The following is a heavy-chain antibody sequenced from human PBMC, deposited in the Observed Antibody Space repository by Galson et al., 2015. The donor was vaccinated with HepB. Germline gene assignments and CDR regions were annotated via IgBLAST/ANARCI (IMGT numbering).Heavy chain of an antibody. CDR3: VRAGDSSGWDFEY. J-gene: IGHJ4*02. Sequence: SLRLSCAASEFSFTTYNMNWVRQAPGKGLEWVSYISGDSITTRYADSVQGRFTISRDDAKNSLHLQMNSLRAEDTALYYCVRAGDSSGWDFEYWGQGTLVTVSS. V-gene: IGHV3-48*04. CDR2: ISGDSITT. D-gene: IGHD6-19*01. CDR1: EFSFTTYN.